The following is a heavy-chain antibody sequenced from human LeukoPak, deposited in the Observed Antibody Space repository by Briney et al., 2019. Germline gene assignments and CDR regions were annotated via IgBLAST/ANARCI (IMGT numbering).Heavy chain of an antibody. Sequence: GGSLRLSCAACGFTVSSNYMSWVRQAPGKGLEWVSVIYSDGSTYYADSVKGRFTISRDNSKNTLYLQMNSLRAEDTAVYYCARDSWNYDSRWGQGTLVTVSS. V-gene: IGHV3-66*01. D-gene: IGHD3-22*01. CDR1: GFTVSSNY. CDR2: IYSDGST. J-gene: IGHJ4*02. CDR3: ARDSWNYDSR.